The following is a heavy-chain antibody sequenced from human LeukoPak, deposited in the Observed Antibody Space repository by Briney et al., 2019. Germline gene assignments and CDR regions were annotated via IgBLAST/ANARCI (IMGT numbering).Heavy chain of an antibody. D-gene: IGHD3-10*01. Sequence: ASVKVSCKASGYTFTNYYIHWVRQAPGQGLEWMGWISAYNGNTNYAQKLQGRVTMTTDTSTSTAYLELRSLRSDDTAVYYCARLGRYYYGSGDWGQGTLVTVSS. J-gene: IGHJ4*02. CDR2: ISAYNGNT. CDR3: ARLGRYYYGSGD. V-gene: IGHV1-18*04. CDR1: GYTFTNYY.